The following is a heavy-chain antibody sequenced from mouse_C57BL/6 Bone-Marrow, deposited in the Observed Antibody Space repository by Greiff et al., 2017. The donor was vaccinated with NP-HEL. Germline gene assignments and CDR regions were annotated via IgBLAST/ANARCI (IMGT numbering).Heavy chain of an antibody. D-gene: IGHD2-1*01. J-gene: IGHJ2*01. CDR1: GYTFTEYT. CDR2: FYPGSGSI. Sequence: VQLQQSGAELVKPGASVKLSCKASGYTFTEYTIHWVKQRSGQGLEWIGWFYPGSGSIKYNENFKDKASLTADKSSSTVYMELSRLTSEDSAVYFCARHEDRRGNRYYFDYWGQGTTLTVSS. V-gene: IGHV1-62-2*01. CDR3: ARHEDRRGNRYYFDY.